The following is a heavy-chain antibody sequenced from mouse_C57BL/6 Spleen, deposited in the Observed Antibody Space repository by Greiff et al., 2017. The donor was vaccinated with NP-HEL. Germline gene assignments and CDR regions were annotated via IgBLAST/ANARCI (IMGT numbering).Heavy chain of an antibody. CDR3: ARERDYYGSSGYFDV. Sequence: EVKLVESGGGLVKPGGSLKLSCAASGFTFSSYTMSWVRQTPEKRLEWVATISGGGGNTYYPDSVKGRFTISRDNAKNTLYLQMSSLRSEDTALYYCARERDYYGSSGYFDVWGTGTTVTVSS. CDR2: ISGGGGNT. V-gene: IGHV5-9*01. D-gene: IGHD1-1*01. J-gene: IGHJ1*03. CDR1: GFTFSSYT.